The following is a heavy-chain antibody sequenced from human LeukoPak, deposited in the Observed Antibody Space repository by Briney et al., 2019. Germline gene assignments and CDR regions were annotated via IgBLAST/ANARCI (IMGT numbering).Heavy chain of an antibody. CDR2: ISHSGST. CDR3: ARGPITGTTKGDY. CDR1: GGSISSGGYY. Sequence: SQTLSLTCTVSGGSISSGGYYWNWIRQPPGKGLEWIGYISHSGSTYSNPSLKSRVTISVDRSKNQFSLKLSSVTAADTAVYYCARGPITGTTKGDYWGQGTLVTVSS. V-gene: IGHV4-30-2*01. D-gene: IGHD1-20*01. J-gene: IGHJ4*02.